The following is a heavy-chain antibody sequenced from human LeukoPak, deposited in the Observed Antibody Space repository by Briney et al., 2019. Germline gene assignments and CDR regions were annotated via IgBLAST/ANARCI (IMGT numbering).Heavy chain of an antibody. V-gene: IGHV3-21*01. Sequence: GGSLRLSCAASGFTFISYGMNWVRQAPGKGLGWVSSISSSSSYIYYADSVKGRFTISRDNAKNSLYLQMNSLRAEDTAGYYCARGIISYGDLDYWGQGTLVTVSS. D-gene: IGHD4-17*01. CDR1: GFTFISYG. CDR2: ISSSSSYI. J-gene: IGHJ4*02. CDR3: ARGIISYGDLDY.